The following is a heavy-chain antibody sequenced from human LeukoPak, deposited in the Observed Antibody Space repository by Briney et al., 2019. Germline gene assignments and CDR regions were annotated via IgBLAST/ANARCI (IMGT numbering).Heavy chain of an antibody. CDR3: AKDLTRGYCSSTSCSYFDY. CDR2: ISGSGGST. J-gene: IGHJ4*02. D-gene: IGHD2-2*01. V-gene: IGHV3-23*01. CDR1: GFTFSSYA. Sequence: GGSLRLSCAASGFTFSSYAMSRVRQAPGKGLEWVSAISGSGGSTYYADSVKGRLTISRDNSKNTLYLQMNSLRAEDTAVYYCAKDLTRGYCSSTSCSYFDYWGQGTLVTVSS.